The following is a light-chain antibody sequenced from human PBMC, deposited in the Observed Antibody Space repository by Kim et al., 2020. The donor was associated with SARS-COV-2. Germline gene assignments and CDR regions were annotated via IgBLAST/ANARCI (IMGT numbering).Light chain of an antibody. V-gene: IGLV3-21*04. CDR2: YDT. J-gene: IGLJ1*01. Sequence: SYELTQPPSVSVAPGETARITCGGNKIGSKSVHWYQQKPGQAPALVIDYDTDRPSGIPERFSGSNSGNTATLTISRVEAGDEADYYCQVWDSSLDHRGYVFGTGTKVTVL. CDR3: QVWDSSLDHRGYV. CDR1: KIGSKS.